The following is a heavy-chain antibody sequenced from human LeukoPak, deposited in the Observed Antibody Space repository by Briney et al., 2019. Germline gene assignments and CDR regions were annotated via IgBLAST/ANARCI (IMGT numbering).Heavy chain of an antibody. CDR3: ARDKDGDYLLDY. V-gene: IGHV3-21*01. J-gene: IGHJ4*02. CDR2: ISSSSSYI. CDR1: GFTFSSYS. D-gene: IGHD4-17*01. Sequence: PGGSLRLSCAASGFTFSSYSMNWVRQAPGKGLEWVSSISSSSSYIYYADSVKGRFTISRDNAKNSLYLQMNSQRAEDTAVYYCARDKDGDYLLDYWGQGTLVTVSS.